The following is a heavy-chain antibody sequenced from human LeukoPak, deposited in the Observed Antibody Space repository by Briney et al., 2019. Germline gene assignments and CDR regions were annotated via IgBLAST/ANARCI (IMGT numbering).Heavy chain of an antibody. V-gene: IGHV3-9*03. CDR2: ISWNSGNL. CDR3: ARLFSSGWSGGYFDY. J-gene: IGHJ4*02. D-gene: IGHD6-19*01. Sequence: GGSLRLSCAASGFTFDDYAMHWVRQAPGKGLEWVSGISWNSGNLGYADSVKGRFTISRDNAKNSLYLQMNSLRAEDMALYYCARLFSSGWSGGYFDYGGQGTLVTVSS. CDR1: GFTFDDYA.